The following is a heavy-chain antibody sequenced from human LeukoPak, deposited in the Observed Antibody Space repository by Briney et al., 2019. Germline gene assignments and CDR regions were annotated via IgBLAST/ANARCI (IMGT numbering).Heavy chain of an antibody. Sequence: SETLSLTCTVSGGSISSGDYYWSWIRQPPGKGLEWIGYIYYSGSTYYNPSLKSRVTISVDTSKNQFSLELSSVTAADTAVYYCARVSDMRYFDYWGQGTLVTVSS. V-gene: IGHV4-30-4*01. CDR1: GGSISSGDYY. D-gene: IGHD3-9*01. CDR2: IYYSGST. CDR3: ARVSDMRYFDY. J-gene: IGHJ4*02.